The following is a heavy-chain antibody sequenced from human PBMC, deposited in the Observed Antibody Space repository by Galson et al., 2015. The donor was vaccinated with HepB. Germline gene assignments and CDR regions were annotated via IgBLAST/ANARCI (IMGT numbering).Heavy chain of an antibody. D-gene: IGHD1-26*01. CDR1: GGTFTTRT. J-gene: IGHJ4*02. CDR2: ITPIFGAT. Sequence: SVKVSCKASGGTFTTRTISWVRQAPGQGLEWMGGITPIFGATKYAQKFQGRVTITADESTSTAYMELSSLRSDDTAVYYCTRDVEGSGRFLDNWGQGTLVAVSS. CDR3: TRDVEGSGRFLDN. V-gene: IGHV1-69*13.